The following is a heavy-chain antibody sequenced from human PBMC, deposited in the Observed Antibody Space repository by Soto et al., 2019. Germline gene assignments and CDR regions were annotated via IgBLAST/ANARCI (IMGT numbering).Heavy chain of an antibody. Sequence: ASVKVSCKASGYTFTSYQMHWVRQAPGQRLEWMGIINPSGGRASRAQKFQGRLTMTSDTSTSTVYMELSSLRSEDTAVYYCARIGYVDDSSGYSYYFDYWGQGTLVTVSS. CDR2: INPSGGRA. CDR1: GYTFTSYQ. V-gene: IGHV1-46*01. CDR3: ARIGYVDDSSGYSYYFDY. D-gene: IGHD3-22*01. J-gene: IGHJ4*02.